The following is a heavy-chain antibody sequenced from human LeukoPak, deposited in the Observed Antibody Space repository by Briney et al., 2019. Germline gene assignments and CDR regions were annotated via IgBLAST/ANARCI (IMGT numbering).Heavy chain of an antibody. CDR1: GFHFSTHG. V-gene: IGHV3-23*01. Sequence: TGGSLRLSCAASGFHFSTHGMNWVRQAPGKGLEWVSGISPPGDITYYADSVMGRFTISRDNSKNTLYLQMNSLRAEDTALYYCAKPVAGGPPQPLDYWGQGTLVTVSS. D-gene: IGHD1-26*01. J-gene: IGHJ4*02. CDR2: ISPPGDIT. CDR3: AKPVAGGPPQPLDY.